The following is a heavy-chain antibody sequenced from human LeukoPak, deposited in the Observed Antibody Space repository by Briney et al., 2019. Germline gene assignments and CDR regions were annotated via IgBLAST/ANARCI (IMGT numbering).Heavy chain of an antibody. D-gene: IGHD4-17*01. Sequence: SETLSLTCTVSGGSISSSSYYWGWIRQPPGKGLVWIGSIYYSGSTYYNPSLKSRVTISVDTSKNQFPLKLSSVTAADTAVYYCARWVGYGDYFDYWGQGTLVTVSS. V-gene: IGHV4-39*01. CDR2: IYYSGST. CDR1: GGSISSSSYY. CDR3: ARWVGYGDYFDY. J-gene: IGHJ4*02.